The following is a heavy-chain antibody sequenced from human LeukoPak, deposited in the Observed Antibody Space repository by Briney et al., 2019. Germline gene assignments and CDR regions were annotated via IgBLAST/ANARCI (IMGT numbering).Heavy chain of an antibody. D-gene: IGHD6-19*01. J-gene: IGHJ4*02. CDR1: GFTFDDYG. CDR2: INWNGGST. CDR3: ARDISSGWYFDY. Sequence: GGSLRHSCAASGFTFDDYGMSWVRQTPGKGLEWVSGINWNGGSTGYADSVKGRFTISRDNAKNSLYLQMNSLRAEDTALYYCARDISSGWYFDYWGQGTLVTVSS. V-gene: IGHV3-20*04.